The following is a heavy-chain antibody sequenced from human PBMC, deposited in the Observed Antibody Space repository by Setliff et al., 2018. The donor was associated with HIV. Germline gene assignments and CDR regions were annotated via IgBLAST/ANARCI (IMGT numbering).Heavy chain of an antibody. CDR3: AAPRGMSTILVY. Sequence: SETLSLTCAVYGGSLSGYHWSWIRQSPGKGLEWVGEINHSGSTNYNPSLKSRVIISIDTSKKQFSLKLTSVTAADTATYYCAAPRGMSTILVYWGQGSLVTVSS. CDR2: INHSGST. V-gene: IGHV4-34*01. J-gene: IGHJ4*02. D-gene: IGHD3-9*01. CDR1: GGSLSGYH.